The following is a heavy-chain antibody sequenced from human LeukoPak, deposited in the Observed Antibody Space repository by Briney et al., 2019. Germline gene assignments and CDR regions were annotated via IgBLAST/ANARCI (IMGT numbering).Heavy chain of an antibody. V-gene: IGHV4-4*07. Sequence: PSETLSLTCTVSGDSIRGCYWGWVRQPAGQGLEYIGHMYISGSTTYNPSLKSRVTMSVDLAKNEVSLKMTSVTAADTAIYFCASLDGETFAHWGRGTLVLVSS. J-gene: IGHJ4*02. CDR3: ASLDGETFAH. D-gene: IGHD3-3*01. CDR2: MYISGST. CDR1: GDSIRGCY.